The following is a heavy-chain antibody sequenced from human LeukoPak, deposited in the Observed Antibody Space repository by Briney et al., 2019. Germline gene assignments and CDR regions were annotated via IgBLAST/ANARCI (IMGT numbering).Heavy chain of an antibody. J-gene: IGHJ4*02. CDR2: ISGSGGST. CDR1: GFTFSSYA. CDR3: ANGPEVVVPASDFDY. Sequence: SGGSLRLSCAASGFTFSSYAMSWVRQAPGKGLEWVSAISGSGGSTYYADSVKGRFTISRDNSKNTLYLQMSSLRAEDTAVYYCANGPEVVVPASDFDYWGQGTLVTVSS. V-gene: IGHV3-23*01. D-gene: IGHD2-2*01.